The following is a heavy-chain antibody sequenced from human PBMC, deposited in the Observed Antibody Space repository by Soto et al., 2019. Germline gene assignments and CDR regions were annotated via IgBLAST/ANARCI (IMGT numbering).Heavy chain of an antibody. CDR3: ARHYYGSGSYYYYYYGMDV. J-gene: IGHJ6*02. V-gene: IGHV4-39*01. CDR2: NYYSGST. D-gene: IGHD3-10*01. Sequence: QLQLQESGPGLVKPSETLSLTCTVSGGSISSSSYYWGWIRQPPGKGLEWIGSNYYSGSTYYNPSLKSRVTISVDTSKNQFSLKLSSVTAADTAVYYCARHYYGSGSYYYYYYGMDVWGQGTTVTVSS. CDR1: GGSISSSSYY.